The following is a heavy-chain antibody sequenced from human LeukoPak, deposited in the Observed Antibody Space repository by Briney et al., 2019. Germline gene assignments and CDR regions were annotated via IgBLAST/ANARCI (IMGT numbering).Heavy chain of an antibody. CDR1: GYTFTSYY. J-gene: IGHJ5*02. D-gene: IGHD1-1*01. Sequence: ASVKVSRKASGYTFTSYYMHWVRQAPGQGLEWMGIINPSGGSTSYAQKFQGRVTMTRDTSTSTVYMELSSLRSEDTAVYYCARVYKGNWFDPWGQGTLVTVSS. V-gene: IGHV1-46*01. CDR3: ARVYKGNWFDP. CDR2: INPSGGST.